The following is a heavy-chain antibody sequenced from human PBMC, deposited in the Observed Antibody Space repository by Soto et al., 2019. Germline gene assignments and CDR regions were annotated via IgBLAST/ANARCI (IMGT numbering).Heavy chain of an antibody. CDR3: ATHGATTMARGAMKHYYYVMDV. CDR1: GGIFSSFT. J-gene: IGHJ6*02. D-gene: IGHD3-10*01. V-gene: IGHV1-69*06. CDR2: IIPIFDTP. Sequence: QVQLVQSGAEAGKPGSSVKVSCRASGGIFSSFTISWVRQAPGQGLEWLGGIIPIFDTPTYAQNFQCRVTITADKSTNTVYMELSSLRSEDTAVYYCATHGATTMARGAMKHYYYVMDVWGQGTTVTVSS.